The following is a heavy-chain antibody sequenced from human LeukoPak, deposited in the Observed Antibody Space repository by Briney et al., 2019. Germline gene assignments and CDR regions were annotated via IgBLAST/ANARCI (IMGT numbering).Heavy chain of an antibody. J-gene: IGHJ4*02. CDR1: GGSISSGGYY. CDR2: IYYSGST. D-gene: IGHD4-11*01. Sequence: SETLSLTCTVSGGSISSGGYYWSWIRQHPGKGLEWIGYIYYSGSTYYNPPLKSRVTISVDTSKNQFSLKLSSVTAADTAVYYCARERQDYPNDYWGQGTLVTVSS. V-gene: IGHV4-31*03. CDR3: ARERQDYPNDY.